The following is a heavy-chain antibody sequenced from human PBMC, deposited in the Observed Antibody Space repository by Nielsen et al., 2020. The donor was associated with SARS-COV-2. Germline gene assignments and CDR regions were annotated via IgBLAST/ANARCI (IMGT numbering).Heavy chain of an antibody. CDR1: GFTFSSYS. D-gene: IGHD4-23*01. V-gene: IGHV3-21*01. J-gene: IGHJ4*02. CDR2: ISSSSYI. CDR3: ARLIRWLNY. Sequence: GESLKISCAASGFTFSSYSMNWVRQAPGKGLEWVSSISSSSYIYYADSVKGRFTISRDNAKNSLYLQMKSLRAEDTAVYYCARLIRWLNYWGQGTLVTVSS.